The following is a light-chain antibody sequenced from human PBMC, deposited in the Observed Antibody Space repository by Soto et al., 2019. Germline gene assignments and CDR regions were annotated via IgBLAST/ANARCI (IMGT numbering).Light chain of an antibody. CDR2: DVS. V-gene: IGLV2-11*01. CDR1: SSDVGGYNY. CDR3: SSYTSSNTLVV. J-gene: IGLJ1*01. Sequence: QSVLTQPRSVSGSPGQSVTISCTGTSSDVGGYNYVSWYQQHPGKAPKLMIYDVSKRPSGVPDRFSGSKSGNTASLTISGLQAEDEADYYCSSYTSSNTLVVFGTGTKLTVL.